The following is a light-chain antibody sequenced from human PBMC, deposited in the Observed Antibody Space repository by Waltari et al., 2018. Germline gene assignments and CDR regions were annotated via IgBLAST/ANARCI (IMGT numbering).Light chain of an antibody. CDR1: SSDVGFYKL. CDR2: EVI. V-gene: IGLV2-23*02. CDR3: CSYAGRNIWV. Sequence: QSALTQPASVSGSPGQSITISCTGTSSDVGFYKLVSWYQLPPDKAPKLIVYEVIERPSGVSIRCSGSQSGNTASLTISGLQAEDEADYYCCSYAGRNIWVFGGGTKLTVL. J-gene: IGLJ3*02.